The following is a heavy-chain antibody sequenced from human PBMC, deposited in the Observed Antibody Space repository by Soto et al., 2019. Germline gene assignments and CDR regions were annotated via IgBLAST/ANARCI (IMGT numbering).Heavy chain of an antibody. J-gene: IGHJ4*02. CDR1: GGSISNHY. CDR3: TRANWYSEY. CDR2: IYYNGNT. D-gene: IGHD7-27*01. Sequence: QVQLQESGPGLVKPSETLSLTCSVSGGSISNHYWSWIRQPPGKGLEWIGYIYYNGNTNYNPSLKSGVTMSVYTSRDQVSLKLTTVTAADTAVYYCTRANWYSEYWGQGTLGTVPS. V-gene: IGHV4-59*11.